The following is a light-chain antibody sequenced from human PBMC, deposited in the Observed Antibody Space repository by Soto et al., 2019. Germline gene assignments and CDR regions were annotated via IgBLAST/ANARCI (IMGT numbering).Light chain of an antibody. J-gene: IGKJ2*01. CDR3: QQYNVYYT. CDR2: KAS. CDR1: QSISSW. V-gene: IGKV1-5*03. Sequence: DIQMTQSPSTLSASVGDRVTITCRASQSISSWLAWYQQKPGKAPKILVNKASNLESGVPSRFSGSGSGTEFTLTISSPQPDDFATYYCQQYNVYYTFGQGTKLEIK.